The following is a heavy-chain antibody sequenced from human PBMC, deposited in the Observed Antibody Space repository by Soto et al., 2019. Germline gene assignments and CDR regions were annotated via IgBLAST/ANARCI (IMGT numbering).Heavy chain of an antibody. J-gene: IGHJ4*02. Sequence: SETLSLTCSVSGGSISGSYWSWIRQSPGKGLEWLGYVYYTGSTNYSPSLRSRVSISVDTSKNEFSLRLSSVTAADTAVYFCARSVAVPGAHIDYWGQGTQVTGSS. CDR1: GGSISGSY. CDR3: ARSVAVPGAHIDY. V-gene: IGHV4-59*01. D-gene: IGHD6-19*01. CDR2: VYYTGST.